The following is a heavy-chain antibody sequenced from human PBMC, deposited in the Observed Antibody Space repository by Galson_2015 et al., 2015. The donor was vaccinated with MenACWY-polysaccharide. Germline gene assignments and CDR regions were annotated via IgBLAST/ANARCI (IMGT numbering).Heavy chain of an antibody. D-gene: IGHD4-17*01. CDR2: ISGDGGST. CDR1: GFTFDDYA. Sequence: SLRLSCAASGFTFDDYAMHWVRQAPGKGLEWVPLISGDGGSTYYADSVKGRFTISRDNSKNSLYLQMNSLRTEDTALYYCAKDGDTTVTTEEAYYFDYWGQGTLVTVSS. J-gene: IGHJ4*02. CDR3: AKDGDTTVTTEEAYYFDY. V-gene: IGHV3-43*02.